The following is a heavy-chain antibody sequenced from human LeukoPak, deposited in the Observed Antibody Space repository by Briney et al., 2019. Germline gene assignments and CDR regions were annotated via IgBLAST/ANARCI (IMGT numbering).Heavy chain of an antibody. CDR1: GYTFTSYY. CDR2: INPSGGST. J-gene: IGHJ4*02. D-gene: IGHD2-21*01. V-gene: IGHV1-46*01. Sequence: GASVKVSCKASGYTFTSYYIHWVRQAPGQGLEWMGIINPSGGSTTYAQMFQGRVTMTRDTSTRTVYMELSSLRSEDTAAYYCAREGEVIVTDNLFYWGQGTLVTVSS. CDR3: AREGEVIVTDNLFY.